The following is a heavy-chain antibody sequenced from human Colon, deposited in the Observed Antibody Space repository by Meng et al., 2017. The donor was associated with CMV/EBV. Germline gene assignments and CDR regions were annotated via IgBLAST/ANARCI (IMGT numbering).Heavy chain of an antibody. J-gene: IGHJ4*02. CDR1: GYSFTSQW. Sequence: GGSLRLSCKGSGYSFTSQWIGWVRQMPWKGLEWMGIIYPGDSDTRYSPSFQGQVTISADKSISTAYLQWSSLKASDTAMYYCARGYGGHEYYFDYWGRGTLVTVSS. CDR3: ARGYGGHEYYFDY. CDR2: IYPGDSDT. V-gene: IGHV5-51*01. D-gene: IGHD4-23*01.